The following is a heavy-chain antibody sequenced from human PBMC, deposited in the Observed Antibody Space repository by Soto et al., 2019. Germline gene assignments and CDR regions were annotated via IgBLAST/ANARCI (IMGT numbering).Heavy chain of an antibody. CDR2: IYWNDDK. CDR3: AHFDYYGSGSYPYNWFDP. V-gene: IGHV2-5*01. D-gene: IGHD3-10*01. J-gene: IGHJ5*02. Sequence: SGPTLVNPTQTLTLTCTFSGFSLSTSGVGVGWIRQPPGKALEWLALIYWNDDKRYSPSLKSRLTITKDTSKNQVVLTMTNMDPVDTATYYCAHFDYYGSGSYPYNWFDPWGQGTLVTV. CDR1: GFSLSTSGVG.